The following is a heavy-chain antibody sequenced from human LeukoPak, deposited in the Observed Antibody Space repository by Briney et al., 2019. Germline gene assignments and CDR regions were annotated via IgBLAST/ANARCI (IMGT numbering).Heavy chain of an antibody. CDR2: IKLDGSER. D-gene: IGHD3-3*01. CDR1: GFTFGKYW. V-gene: IGHV3-7*03. Sequence: GGSLRLSCVASGFTFGKYWMSWVRQAPGKGLEWVANIKLDGSERNYVDSVKGRFTISRDNTKNSLYLQMNSLRAEDTAVFYCARDQYDTWSRRGDFDSWGQGTLVIVSS. J-gene: IGHJ4*02. CDR3: ARDQYDTWSRRGDFDS.